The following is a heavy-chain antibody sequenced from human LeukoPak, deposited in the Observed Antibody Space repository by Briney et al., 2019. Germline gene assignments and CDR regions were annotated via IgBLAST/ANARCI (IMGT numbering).Heavy chain of an antibody. CDR1: GFTFSSSA. V-gene: IGHV1-58*01. Sequence: SVKVSCKASGFTFSSSAVQWVRQARGRRLEWIGWIVVGSGNTNYAQKFQERVTITRDVPTSTAYMELTSLRSEDTAVYYCAAPSRIQLDYWGQGTLVTVSS. CDR3: AAPSRIQLDY. J-gene: IGHJ4*02. CDR2: IVVGSGNT. D-gene: IGHD5-18*01.